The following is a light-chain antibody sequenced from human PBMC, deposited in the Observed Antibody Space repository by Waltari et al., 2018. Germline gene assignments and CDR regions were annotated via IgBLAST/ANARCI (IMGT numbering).Light chain of an antibody. CDR2: GNG. J-gene: IGLJ2*01. Sequence: QSVLTQPPSVSGSPGQRVTISCTGSSPNIGAGYDVHWYQQLPGTAPKPLIYGNGNRPSGGPARFPGSKSGTSASLAITGLQAEDAADYYCQSYDNSPGVVFGGGTKLTVL. CDR3: QSYDNSPGVV. CDR1: SPNIGAGYD. V-gene: IGLV1-40*01.